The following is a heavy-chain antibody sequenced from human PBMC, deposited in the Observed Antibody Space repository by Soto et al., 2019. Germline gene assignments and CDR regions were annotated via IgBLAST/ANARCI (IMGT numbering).Heavy chain of an antibody. CDR2: IYYNGNT. CDR1: GGSISNYY. V-gene: IGHV4-59*01. CDR3: VIAGLLVVPAGILQLVY. D-gene: IGHD2-2*01. J-gene: IGHJ4*02. Sequence: PSETLSLTCSVSGGSISNYYWSWIRQPPGKGLEWIGYIYYNGNTHYNPSIRSRVTMSVDTSKNQFSLTLNSVTAADTAFYYCVIAGLLVVPAGILQLVYWGQGSLVTVSS.